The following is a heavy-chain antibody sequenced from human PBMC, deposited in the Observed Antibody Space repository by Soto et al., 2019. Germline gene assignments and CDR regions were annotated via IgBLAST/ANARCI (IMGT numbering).Heavy chain of an antibody. D-gene: IGHD6-6*01. CDR3: AREEDSSSSMVRGEYRDYYGMDV. CDR1: GDSVSSNSAA. V-gene: IGHV6-1*01. J-gene: IGHJ6*02. CDR2: TYYRSKWYN. Sequence: SLTCAISGDSVSSNSAAWNWIRQSPSRGLEWLGRTYYRSKWYNDYAVSVKSRITINPDTSKNQFSLQLNSVTPEDTAVYYCAREEDSSSSMVRGEYRDYYGMDVWGQGTTVTVSS.